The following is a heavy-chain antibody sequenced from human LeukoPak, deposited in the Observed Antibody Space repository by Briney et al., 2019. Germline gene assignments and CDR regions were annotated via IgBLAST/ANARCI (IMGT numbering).Heavy chain of an antibody. J-gene: IGHJ5*02. V-gene: IGHV1-2*04. Sequence: ASVKVSCKASGYTFTGYYMHWVRQAPGQGLEWMGWINPNSGGTNYAQRFQGWVTMTRDTSISTAYMELSRLRSDDTAVYYCARGKVGATDNWFDPWGQGTLVTVSS. D-gene: IGHD1-26*01. CDR2: INPNSGGT. CDR1: GYTFTGYY. CDR3: ARGKVGATDNWFDP.